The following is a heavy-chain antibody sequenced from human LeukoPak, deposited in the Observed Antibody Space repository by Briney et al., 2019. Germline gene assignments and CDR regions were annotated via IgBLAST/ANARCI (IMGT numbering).Heavy chain of an antibody. D-gene: IGHD6-19*01. CDR1: GYTFTSYG. Sequence: ASVKVSCKASGYTFTSYGIRWVRQAPGQGLEWMGWISAYNGNTNYAQKLQGRVTMTTDTSTSTAYMELRSLRSDDTAVYYCARVGYSSGWLGYFDYWGQGTLVTVSS. J-gene: IGHJ4*02. CDR2: ISAYNGNT. V-gene: IGHV1-18*01. CDR3: ARVGYSSGWLGYFDY.